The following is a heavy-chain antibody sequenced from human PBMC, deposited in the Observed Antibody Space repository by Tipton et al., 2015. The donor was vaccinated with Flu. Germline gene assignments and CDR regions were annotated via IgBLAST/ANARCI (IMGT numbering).Heavy chain of an antibody. V-gene: IGHV4-59*01. D-gene: IGHD1-26*01. J-gene: IGHJ5*01. CDR3: ARGGWAPHGGWFDY. CDR1: NGSLSSYY. CDR2: IYNGVYT. Sequence: TLSLTCIVSNGSLSSYYWNWIRQSPGKGLEWIGYIYNGVYTKYNPSLKSRVTISVDTSKNQFSLRLSSVTTADTAVFYCARGGWAPHGGWFDYWGQGILVTVSS.